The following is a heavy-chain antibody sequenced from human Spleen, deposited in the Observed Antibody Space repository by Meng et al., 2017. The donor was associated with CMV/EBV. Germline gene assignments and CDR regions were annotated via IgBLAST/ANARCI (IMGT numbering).Heavy chain of an antibody. Sequence: SGGNFNSYTISWVRQAPGQGLEWMGRIIPVLGITSYSQNFQGRLTITADKSTTTVYMELSSLRSEDTAVYYCARNGDSRDYWGWFDPWGQGTLVTVSS. D-gene: IGHD2-21*02. J-gene: IGHJ5*02. CDR3: ARNGDSRDYWGWFDP. CDR2: IIPVLGIT. CDR1: GGNFNSYT. V-gene: IGHV1-69*02.